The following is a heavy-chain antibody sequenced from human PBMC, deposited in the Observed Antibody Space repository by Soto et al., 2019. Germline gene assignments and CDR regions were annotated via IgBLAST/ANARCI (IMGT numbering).Heavy chain of an antibody. D-gene: IGHD3-10*01. CDR1: GGSISSGDYY. CDR3: ASETMVRGVHYYYYYGMDV. V-gene: IGHV4-30-4*01. J-gene: IGHJ6*02. CDR2: IYYSGST. Sequence: PSETLSLTCTVSGGSISSGDYYWSWIRQPPGKGLEWIGYIYYSGSTYYNPSLKSRVTISVDTSKNQFSLKLSSVTAADTAVYYCASETMVRGVHYYYYYGMDVWGQGTTVTVSS.